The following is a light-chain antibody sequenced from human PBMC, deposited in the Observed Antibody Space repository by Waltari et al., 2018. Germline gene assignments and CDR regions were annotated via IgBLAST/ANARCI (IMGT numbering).Light chain of an antibody. CDR3: QVWDSGSDHYV. CDR1: QHGSKN. Sequence: SYELTQPPSVSVAPGQTARITWAGDQHGSKNVNWYQHKPGQAPVLVVYDDGARPSGIPERFSGSNSGNTAALTISRVDAGDEAEYYCQVWDSGSDHYVFGTVTKVTVL. CDR2: DDG. V-gene: IGLV3-21*02. J-gene: IGLJ1*01.